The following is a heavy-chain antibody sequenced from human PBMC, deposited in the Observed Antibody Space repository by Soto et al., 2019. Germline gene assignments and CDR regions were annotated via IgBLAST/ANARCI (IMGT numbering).Heavy chain of an antibody. V-gene: IGHV3-23*01. CDR1: GFTFSSYA. CDR3: AKSNRWELLKGWFDC. J-gene: IGHJ4*02. Sequence: EVQLLESGGGLVQPGGSLRLSCAASGFTFSSYAMSWVRQAPGKGLEWVSAISGSGGSTYYADSVKGRFTISRGNSKNTLYLQMNSLRAEDTAVYYCAKSNRWELLKGWFDCWGQGTLVTVSS. CDR2: ISGSGGST. D-gene: IGHD1-26*01.